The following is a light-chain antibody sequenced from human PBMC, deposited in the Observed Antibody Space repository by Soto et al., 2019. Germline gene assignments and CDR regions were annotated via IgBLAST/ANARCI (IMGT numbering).Light chain of an antibody. J-gene: IGLJ2*01. CDR1: SSDVGGYNY. V-gene: IGLV2-11*01. CDR2: DVS. CDR3: CSYAGYSTVV. Sequence: QSALTQPPSVSGSPGQSVTISCTGTSSDVGGYNYVSWYQHHPGKAPKLMIYDVSKRPSGVPDRFSGSKSGNTASLTISGLQAEDEADYYCCSYAGYSTVVFGGGTKLTVL.